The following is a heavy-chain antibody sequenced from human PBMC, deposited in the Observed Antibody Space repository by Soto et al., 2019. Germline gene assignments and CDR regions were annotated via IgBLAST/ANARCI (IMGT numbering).Heavy chain of an antibody. Sequence: GGSLRLSCAASGLTFSNYGMHWVRQAPGKGLEWVAVISYDGSKKYYADSVKGRFTISRDNSKNTLYLQMHSLRAEDTAVYYCATTFYSGPDWGQGTRVTVSS. V-gene: IGHV3-30*03. CDR3: ATTFYSGPD. CDR1: GLTFSNYG. D-gene: IGHD5-12*01. J-gene: IGHJ4*02. CDR2: ISYDGSKK.